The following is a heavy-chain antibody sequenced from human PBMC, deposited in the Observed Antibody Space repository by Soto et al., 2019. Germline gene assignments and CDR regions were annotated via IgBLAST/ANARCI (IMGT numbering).Heavy chain of an antibody. Sequence: QVQLVESGGGVVQPGRSLRLSCAVSGFTYSSYGMHWVRQAPGKGLEWVAVIWYDGSNKYYADSVKGRFIISRDDSKNTLSLQMNSLRAEDTAVYYCARDSAWLFDSGGQGTLVTVSS. CDR3: ARDSAWLFDS. CDR1: GFTYSSYG. CDR2: IWYDGSNK. D-gene: IGHD5-12*01. V-gene: IGHV3-33*01. J-gene: IGHJ4*02.